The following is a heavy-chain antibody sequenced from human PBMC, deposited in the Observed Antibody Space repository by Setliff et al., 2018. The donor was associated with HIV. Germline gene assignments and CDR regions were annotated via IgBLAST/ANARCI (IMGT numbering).Heavy chain of an antibody. J-gene: IGHJ4*02. D-gene: IGHD3-10*01. CDR3: AKDKGQKYADY. CDR2: ISSNGGST. Sequence: GGSLRLSCAASGFTFSSYAMHWVRQAPGKGLEYVSAISSNGGSTYYADSVKGRFTISRDNAKNSLYLQMNSLRAEDTAVYYCAKDKGQKYADYWGQGTLVTVS. V-gene: IGHV3-64*04. CDR1: GFTFSSYA.